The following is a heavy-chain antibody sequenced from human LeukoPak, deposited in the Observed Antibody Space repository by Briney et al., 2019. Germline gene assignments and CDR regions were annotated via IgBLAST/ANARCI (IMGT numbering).Heavy chain of an antibody. D-gene: IGHD6-13*01. CDR3: ARSRDSSSWYGMDV. CDR1: GGSISSSSYY. J-gene: IGHJ6*04. CDR2: IYYSGST. Sequence: SETLSLTCTVSGGSISSSSYYWGWIRQPPGKGLEWIGSIYYSGSTYYNPSLKSRVTISVDTSKNQFSLKLSSVTAADTAVYYCARSRDSSSWYGMDVWGKGTTVTVSS. V-gene: IGHV4-39*07.